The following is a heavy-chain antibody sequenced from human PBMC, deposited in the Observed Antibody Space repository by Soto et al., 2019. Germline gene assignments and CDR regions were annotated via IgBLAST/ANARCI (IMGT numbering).Heavy chain of an antibody. D-gene: IGHD2-21*01. CDR2: INPNGGST. Sequence: QVQLVQSGAEVKKPGASVKISCKASGYTFIHYYIHWVRQAPGQGLEWMAIINPNGGSTNYAQKCQGRVTVTSDTSTPTVSMELNSLESDDTAVYFCARSLLQGDFWGQGTLVTVSS. CDR3: ARSLLQGDF. J-gene: IGHJ4*02. CDR1: GYTFIHYY. V-gene: IGHV1-46*01.